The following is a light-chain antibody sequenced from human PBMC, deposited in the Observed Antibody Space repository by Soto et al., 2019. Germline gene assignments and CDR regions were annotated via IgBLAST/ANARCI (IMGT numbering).Light chain of an antibody. J-gene: IGLJ7*01. Sequence: QSVLTQPPSVSGAPGQRVTISCTGSSSNIGAGYDVHWYQQVPGTAPKLLIYGDTNRPSGVPHRLSVSKSGTSASLAITGLQAEDEANYYSQSYDSGLGGLRVFGGGTQLTVL. V-gene: IGLV1-40*01. CDR2: GDT. CDR1: SSNIGAGYD. CDR3: QSYDSGLGGLRV.